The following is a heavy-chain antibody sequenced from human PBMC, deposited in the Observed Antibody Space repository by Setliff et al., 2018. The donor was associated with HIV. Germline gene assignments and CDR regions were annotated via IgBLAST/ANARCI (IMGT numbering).Heavy chain of an antibody. D-gene: IGHD6-19*01. CDR1: GLHVRGAW. V-gene: IGHV3-15*01. J-gene: IGHJ3*02. CDR2: VKIDSDGGTI. Sequence: GGSLRLSCKPSGLHVRGAWMNWVRQAPGKGLEWVGRVKIDSDGGTIDYAAPVQGRFVISRDDSQNLLSLQLNALRTEDTGVYYCTTATIPPAGWGALDIWGPGTTVTVSS. CDR3: TTATIPPAGWGALDI.